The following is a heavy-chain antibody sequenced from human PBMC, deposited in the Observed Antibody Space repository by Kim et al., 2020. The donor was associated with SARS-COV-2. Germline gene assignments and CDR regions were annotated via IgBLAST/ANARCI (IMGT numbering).Heavy chain of an antibody. V-gene: IGHV4-34*01. Sequence: SETLSLTCAVYGGSFSGYYWSWIRQPPGKGLEWIGEINHSGSTNYNPSLNSRVTISVDTSKNQFSLKLSSVTAADTAVYYCARGQYSSSWYGVRGWFDP. J-gene: IGHJ5*02. CDR3: ARGQYSSSWYGVRGWFDP. CDR2: INHSGST. D-gene: IGHD6-13*01. CDR1: GGSFSGYY.